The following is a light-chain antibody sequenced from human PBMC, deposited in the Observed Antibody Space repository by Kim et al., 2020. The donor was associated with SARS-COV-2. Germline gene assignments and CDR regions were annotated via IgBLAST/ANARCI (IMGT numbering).Light chain of an antibody. CDR3: SAWDSSLGAWV. CDR2: RSN. V-gene: IGLV10-54*01. J-gene: IGLJ3*02. CDR1: SKNVGNQG. Sequence: RQTATLTCTGNSKNVGNQGAAWLQQHQGHPPKLLSYRSNNRPSGISERLSASRSGNTASLTITGLQPEDEADYYCSAWDSSLGAWVFGGGTQLTVL.